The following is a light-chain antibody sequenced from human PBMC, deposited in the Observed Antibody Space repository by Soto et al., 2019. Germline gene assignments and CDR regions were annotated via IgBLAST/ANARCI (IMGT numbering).Light chain of an antibody. CDR3: CSYAGSYTYV. V-gene: IGLV2-11*01. CDR2: DVT. J-gene: IGLJ1*01. CDR1: SSDVGGYNY. Sequence: QSALTQPRSVSGSPGQPVTISCTGTSSDVGGYNYVSWYQQHPGKAPKLMISDVTKRPSGVPDRFSGSKSGNTASLTISGLRAEDEADYYCCSYAGSYTYVFGTGTKVTVL.